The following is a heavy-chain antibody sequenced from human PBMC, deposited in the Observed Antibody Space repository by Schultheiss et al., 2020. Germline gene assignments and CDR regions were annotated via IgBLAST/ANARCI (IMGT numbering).Heavy chain of an antibody. CDR2: INLNTGVT. V-gene: IGHV1-2*02. CDR1: GSIFTDYY. Sequence: ASVKVSCKASGSIFTDYYIHWVRQAPGQGLECMGWINLNTGVTKSAQKFEGGVIMTRDTSISAAYMEVTRLTSDDTAVYYCARDSGSTLTTFGPPGHPWGQGTLVTVSS. CDR3: ARDSGSTLTTFGPPGHP. J-gene: IGHJ5*02. D-gene: IGHD4-17*01.